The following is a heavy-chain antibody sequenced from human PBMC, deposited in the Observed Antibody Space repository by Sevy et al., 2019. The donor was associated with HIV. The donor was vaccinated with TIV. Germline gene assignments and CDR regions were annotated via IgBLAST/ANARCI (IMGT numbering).Heavy chain of an antibody. CDR2: ISSSSSYI. CDR3: ARDRYDSSGYYPKSHYYGMDV. Sequence: GGSLSLSCAASGFTFSSYSMNWVRQAPGKGLEWVSSISSSSSYIYYADSVKGRFTISRDNAKNSLYLQMNSLRAEDTAVYYCARDRYDSSGYYPKSHYYGMDVWGQGTTVTVSS. J-gene: IGHJ6*02. D-gene: IGHD3-22*01. CDR1: GFTFSSYS. V-gene: IGHV3-21*01.